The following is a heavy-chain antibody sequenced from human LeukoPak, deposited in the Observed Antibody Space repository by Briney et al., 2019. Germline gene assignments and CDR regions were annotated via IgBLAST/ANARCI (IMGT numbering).Heavy chain of an antibody. CDR3: AKAFAFVGANFFDY. V-gene: IGHV3-23*01. J-gene: IGHJ4*02. CDR2: ISGGGGTT. Sequence: GGSLRLSCAVSGFTVNSYAMSWVRQPPGKGLEWVSGISGGGGTTYFADPVKGRFTISRDNSKNTLYLQMNSLRAEDAAIYYCAKAFAFVGANFFDYWGQGTLVTVSS. CDR1: GFTVNSYA. D-gene: IGHD1-26*01.